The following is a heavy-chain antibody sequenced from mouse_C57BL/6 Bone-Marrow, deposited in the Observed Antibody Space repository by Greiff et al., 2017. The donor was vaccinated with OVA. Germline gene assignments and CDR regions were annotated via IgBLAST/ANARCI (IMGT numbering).Heavy chain of an antibody. CDR3: AKTNYCGSRVFAY. D-gene: IGHD1-1*01. CDR1: GFTFSDYG. J-gene: IGHJ3*01. Sequence: EVKVVESGGGLVKPGGSLKLSCAASGFTFSDYGMHWVRQAPEKGLEWVAYISSGSSTIYYADTVKGRFTISRDNAKNTLFLQMTSLRSEDTAMYYCAKTNYCGSRVFAYWGQGTLVTVSA. CDR2: ISSGSSTI. V-gene: IGHV5-17*01.